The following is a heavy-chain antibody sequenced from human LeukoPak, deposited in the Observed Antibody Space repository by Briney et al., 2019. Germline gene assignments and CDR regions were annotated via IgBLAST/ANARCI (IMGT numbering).Heavy chain of an antibody. V-gene: IGHV4-31*03. CDR1: GGSISSGGYY. CDR3: ARGAYDSSGYWVGAFDI. CDR2: IYYSGST. J-gene: IGHJ3*02. D-gene: IGHD3-22*01. Sequence: PSETLSLTCTVSGGSISSGGYYWSWIRQHPGKGLEWIGYIYYSGSTYYNPSLKSRVTISVDTSKNQFSLKLSSVTAADTAVYYCARGAYDSSGYWVGAFDIWGQGTMVTVSS.